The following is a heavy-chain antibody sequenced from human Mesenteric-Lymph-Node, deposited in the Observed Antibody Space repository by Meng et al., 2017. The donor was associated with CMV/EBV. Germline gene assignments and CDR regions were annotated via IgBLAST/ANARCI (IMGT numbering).Heavy chain of an antibody. CDR3: ARDRGGVTHFDY. D-gene: IGHD3-16*01. V-gene: IGHV4-59*01. CDR1: GGSISDYY. CDR2: IYYSGST. Sequence: SETLSLTCTVSGGSISDYYWSWIRQAPGKGLEWIGYIYYSGSTNYNPSLKSRVTIWLGPANNQISLDLRSVTAADTAVYYCARDRGGVTHFDYWGQGTLVTVSS. J-gene: IGHJ4*02.